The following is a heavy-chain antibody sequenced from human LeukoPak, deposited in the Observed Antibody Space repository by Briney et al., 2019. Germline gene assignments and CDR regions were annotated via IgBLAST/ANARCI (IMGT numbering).Heavy chain of an antibody. CDR1: GFTFSSYS. Sequence: GGSLRLSCAASGFTFSSYSMPWVRQAPGKGLVWVSRINSDGSSTSYADSVKGRFTISRDNAKNTLYLQMNSLRAEDTAVYYCARDAELRYFDYWGQGPLVTVSS. CDR3: ARDAELRYFDY. J-gene: IGHJ4*02. D-gene: IGHD3-9*01. CDR2: INSDGSST. V-gene: IGHV3-74*01.